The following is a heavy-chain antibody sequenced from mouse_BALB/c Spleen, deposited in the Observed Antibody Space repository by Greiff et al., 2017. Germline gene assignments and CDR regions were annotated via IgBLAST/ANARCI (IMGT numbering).Heavy chain of an antibody. D-gene: IGHD2-10*01. CDR2: ISYDGSN. CDR3: ARAETYYGNLFAY. CDR1: GYSITSGYY. J-gene: IGHJ3*01. V-gene: IGHV3-6*02. Sequence: EVKLMESGPGLVKPSQSLSLTCSVTGYSITSGYYWNWIRQFPGNKLEWMGYISYDGSNNYNPSLKNRISITRDTSKNQFFLKLNSVTTEDTATYYCARAETYYGNLFAYWGQGTLVTVSA.